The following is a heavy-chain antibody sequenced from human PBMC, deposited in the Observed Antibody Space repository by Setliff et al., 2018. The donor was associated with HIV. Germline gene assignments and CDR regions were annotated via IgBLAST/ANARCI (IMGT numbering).Heavy chain of an antibody. V-gene: IGHV4-39*07. CDR1: GGSISSNSYY. D-gene: IGHD3-9*01. Sequence: PSETLSLTCTVSGGSISSNSYYWGWIRQPPGKGLEWIGSIYHSGRTYYNPSLKIRVTISVDTSNNQFSLKLTSVTAADTAVYYCARDQPQDYDSLTGYYTGRYFDYWGRGTLVTVSS. CDR2: IYHSGRT. CDR3: ARDQPQDYDSLTGYYTGRYFDY. J-gene: IGHJ4*02.